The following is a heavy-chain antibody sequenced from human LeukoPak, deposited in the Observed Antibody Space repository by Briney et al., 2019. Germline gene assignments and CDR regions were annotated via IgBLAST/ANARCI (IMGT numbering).Heavy chain of an antibody. J-gene: IGHJ4*02. Sequence: GASVNLSCTASGYTFTGYYMHWVRHATGQGLEWMGRINPNSGGTNYAQKFQGRVTMTRDTSISTAYMELSRLRSDDTAVYYCARDPDWNYVVDYWGQGTLVTVSS. V-gene: IGHV1-2*06. CDR3: ARDPDWNYVVDY. CDR1: GYTFTGYY. D-gene: IGHD1-7*01. CDR2: INPNSGGT.